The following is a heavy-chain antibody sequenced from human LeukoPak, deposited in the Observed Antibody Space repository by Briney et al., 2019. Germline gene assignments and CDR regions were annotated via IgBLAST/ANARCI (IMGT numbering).Heavy chain of an antibody. CDR1: GYTFTDYY. V-gene: IGHV1-2*02. D-gene: IGHD4-17*01. Sequence: ASVKVSCKASGYTFTDYYMYWVRQAPGQGLEWMGWINPNSGGTNYAQKFQGRVTMTRDTSISTANMELTRLRLDDTAVYYCARDLGTTVATSDYWGQGTLVTVSS. CDR3: ARDLGTTVATSDY. CDR2: INPNSGGT. J-gene: IGHJ4*02.